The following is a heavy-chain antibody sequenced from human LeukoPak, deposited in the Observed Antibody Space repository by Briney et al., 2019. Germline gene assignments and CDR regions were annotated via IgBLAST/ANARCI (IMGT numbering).Heavy chain of an antibody. CDR3: ARAGLRVYYFDY. CDR1: GFTFSSYA. CDR2: ISYDGSNK. Sequence: GGSLRLSCAASGFTFSSYAMHWVRQAPGKGLEWVAVISYDGSNKYYADSVKGRFTISRDNSKNTLYLQMNSLRAEDTAAYYCARAGLRVYYFDYWGQGTLVTVSS. D-gene: IGHD5-12*01. J-gene: IGHJ4*02. V-gene: IGHV3-30-3*01.